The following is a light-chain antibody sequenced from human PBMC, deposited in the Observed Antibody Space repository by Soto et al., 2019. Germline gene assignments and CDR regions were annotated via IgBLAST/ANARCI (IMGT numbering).Light chain of an antibody. CDR3: QQYYSYWT. V-gene: IGKV1-5*03. Sequence: DIQMTQSPSTLSASVGDRVTITCRASQRINSWLAWYQQKPGKAPKLLISKASSLESGVPLRFSGSGSGTEFTLTISSLQHDDFATYYCQQYYSYWTFGQGTKVEIK. J-gene: IGKJ1*01. CDR2: KAS. CDR1: QRINSW.